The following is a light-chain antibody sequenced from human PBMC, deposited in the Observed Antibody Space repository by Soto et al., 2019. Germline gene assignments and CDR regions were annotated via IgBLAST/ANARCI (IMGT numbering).Light chain of an antibody. Sequence: DIQMTQSPSTLSASVGDRVTITCRASQSISSWLAWYQQKPGKAPKLLIYKASSLESGVPSRFSGSGSGTEFTLTISSLPPDDFATYYCQQYNSYSWTFGNGTKVEIK. V-gene: IGKV1-5*03. CDR1: QSISSW. CDR3: QQYNSYSWT. J-gene: IGKJ1*01. CDR2: KAS.